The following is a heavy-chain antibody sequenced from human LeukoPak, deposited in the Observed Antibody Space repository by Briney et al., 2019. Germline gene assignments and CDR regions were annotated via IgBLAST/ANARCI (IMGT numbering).Heavy chain of an antibody. J-gene: IGHJ6*03. D-gene: IGHD3-3*01. Sequence: PGGSLRLSCAASGFTFSSYAMSWVRQAPGKGLEWVSAISGSGGSTYYADSVKGRFTISRDNSKNTLYLQMNSLRAEGTGVYYCAARYYDFWSGYYTDGYYYYMDVWGKGTTVTVSS. CDR3: AARYYDFWSGYYTDGYYYYMDV. CDR1: GFTFSSYA. CDR2: ISGSGGST. V-gene: IGHV3-23*01.